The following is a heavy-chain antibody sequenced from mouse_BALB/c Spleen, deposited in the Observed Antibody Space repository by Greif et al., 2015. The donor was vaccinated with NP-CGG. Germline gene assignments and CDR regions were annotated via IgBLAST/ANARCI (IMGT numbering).Heavy chain of an antibody. CDR1: GYTFTSYY. V-gene: IGHV1S56*01. Sequence: QVQLQQSGPELVKPGASVRISCKASGYTFTSYYIHWVKQRPGQGLEWIGWIYPGNVNTKYNEKFKGKATLTADKSSSTAYMQLSSLTSEDSAVYFCARGDERYAMDYWGQGTSVTVSS. CDR3: ARGDERYAMDY. J-gene: IGHJ4*01. CDR2: IYPGNVNT. D-gene: IGHD3-3*01.